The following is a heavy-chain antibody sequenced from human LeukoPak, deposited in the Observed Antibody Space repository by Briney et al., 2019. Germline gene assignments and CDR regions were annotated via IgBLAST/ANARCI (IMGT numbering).Heavy chain of an antibody. V-gene: IGHV4-59*01. CDR2: VYYRGST. D-gene: IGHD6-6*01. CDR1: GRSIRSYY. CDR3: ARGRQLVGY. J-gene: IGHJ4*02. Sequence: PSETLSLTCNVSGRSIRSYYWSWIRPPPGGGMEWIGYVYYRGSTDYNTSLKGRVTISVDTSKNQFSLKLTSVTAADTAVYYCARGRQLVGYWGQGTLVTVSS.